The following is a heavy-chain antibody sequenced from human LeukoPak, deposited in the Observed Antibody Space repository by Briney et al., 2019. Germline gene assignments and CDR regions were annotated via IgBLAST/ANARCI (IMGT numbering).Heavy chain of an antibody. CDR3: ARAPDHGDYEPFDY. CDR1: GFTFSSYE. Sequence: GGSLRLSCAASGFTFSSYEMNWVRQAPGKGLEWVSYISSSGSTIYYADSVKGRFTISRDNAKNSLYLQMNSLRAEDTAVYYCARAPDHGDYEPFDYWGQGTLVTVSS. CDR2: ISSSGSTI. V-gene: IGHV3-48*03. J-gene: IGHJ4*02. D-gene: IGHD4-17*01.